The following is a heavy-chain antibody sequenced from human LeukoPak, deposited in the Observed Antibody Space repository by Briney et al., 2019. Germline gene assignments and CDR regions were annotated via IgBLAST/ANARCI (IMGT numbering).Heavy chain of an antibody. J-gene: IGHJ6*02. CDR2: MNPNSGNT. V-gene: IGHV1-8*02. CDR3: ARAYDFWSGYSYYYYYGMDV. D-gene: IGHD3-3*01. CDR1: GFTFTGYY. Sequence: ASVKVSCKASGFTFTGYYMHWVRQATGQGLEWMGWMNPNSGNTGYAQKFQGRVTMTRNTSISTAYMELSSLRSEDTAVYYCARAYDFWSGYSYYYYYGMDVWGQGTTVTVSS.